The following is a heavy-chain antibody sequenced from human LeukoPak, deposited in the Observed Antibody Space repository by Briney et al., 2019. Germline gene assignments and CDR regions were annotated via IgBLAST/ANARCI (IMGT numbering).Heavy chain of an antibody. CDR2: IYYSGLT. V-gene: IGHV4-39*02. J-gene: IGHJ4*02. CDR1: GASISSSSSS. Sequence: PSETLSLTCTVSGASISSSSSSWGWVRQPPGKGPEWIGSIYYSGLTYDNPSPKSRVSISVDPSKNHFSLKVSSVTAADTAVYYCVSGTFDDYGDYDRGDYFDHWGQGTLVTVSS. D-gene: IGHD4-17*01. CDR3: VSGTFDDYGDYDRGDYFDH.